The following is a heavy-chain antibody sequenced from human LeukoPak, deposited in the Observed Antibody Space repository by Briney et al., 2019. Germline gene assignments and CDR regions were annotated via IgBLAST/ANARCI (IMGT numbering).Heavy chain of an antibody. CDR1: GFSFSSYA. D-gene: IGHD2-15*01. CDR3: ATDLRSESGTRYCGGSCWYRFGNFAY. Sequence: PGGSLRLSCASSGFSFSSYAMSWVRQAPGKGLEWVSSTSGSGAGTYYADSVKGRFTISRDNSKNTVYLQMNSLRPEDTAVYYCATDLRSESGTRYCGGSCWYRFGNFAYWGQGTLVTVSS. V-gene: IGHV3-23*01. J-gene: IGHJ4*02. CDR2: TSGSGAGT.